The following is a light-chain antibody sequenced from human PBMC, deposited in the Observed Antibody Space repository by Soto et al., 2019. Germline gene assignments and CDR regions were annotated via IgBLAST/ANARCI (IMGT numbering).Light chain of an antibody. Sequence: DIVMTQSPDSLAVSLGERATINCKSSQSILYSPNNKNYLAWYQQKPGQPPKLLIYWASTRESGVPDRFSGSGSGTDFTLTISSLQAEDVAVYYCQQYYNAPQTVGQGTKVEIK. CDR1: QSILYSPNNKNY. V-gene: IGKV4-1*01. CDR2: WAS. CDR3: QQYYNAPQT. J-gene: IGKJ1*01.